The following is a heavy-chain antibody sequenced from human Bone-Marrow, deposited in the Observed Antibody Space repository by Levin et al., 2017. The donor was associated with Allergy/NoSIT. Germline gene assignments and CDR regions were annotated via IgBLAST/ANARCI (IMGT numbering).Heavy chain of an antibody. CDR3: ARKEVRFGDNYYGMDV. D-gene: IGHD3-10*01. CDR1: GGTFSSYA. Sequence: SVKVSCKASGGTFSSYAISWVRQAPGQGLEWMGGIIPIFGTANYAQKFQGRVTITADESTSTAYMELSSLRSEDTAVYYCARKEVRFGDNYYGMDVWGQGTTVTVSS. CDR2: IIPIFGTA. V-gene: IGHV1-69*01. J-gene: IGHJ6*02.